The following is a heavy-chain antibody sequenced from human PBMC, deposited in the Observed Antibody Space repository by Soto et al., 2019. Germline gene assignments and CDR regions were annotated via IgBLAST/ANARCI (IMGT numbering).Heavy chain of an antibody. Sequence: GESLKISCKGSGYSFTSYWIAWVRQMPGKDLECMGPTNPSHSDPRYSPSCQGPAIISADKPINPAYLQWSSLKDPDSAMYYCARPFDHRGWYDHWVQGTIVTVSS. J-gene: IGHJ5*02. D-gene: IGHD5-12*01. CDR1: GYSFTSYW. V-gene: IGHV5-51*01. CDR3: ARPFDHRGWYDH. CDR2: TNPSHSDP.